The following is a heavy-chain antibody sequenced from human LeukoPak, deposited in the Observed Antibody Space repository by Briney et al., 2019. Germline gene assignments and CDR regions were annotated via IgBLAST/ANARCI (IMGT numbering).Heavy chain of an antibody. Sequence: GGSLRLSCAASGFTFSDYYMSWIRQAPRKRPEWVSYISSSGSTIYYADSVKGRFTISRDNAKNSLYLQTNSLRAEDTAVYYCARGTQMGPAYWGQGTLVTVSS. CDR3: ARGTQMGPAY. J-gene: IGHJ4*02. D-gene: IGHD2-8*01. V-gene: IGHV3-11*01. CDR1: GFTFSDYY. CDR2: ISSSGSTI.